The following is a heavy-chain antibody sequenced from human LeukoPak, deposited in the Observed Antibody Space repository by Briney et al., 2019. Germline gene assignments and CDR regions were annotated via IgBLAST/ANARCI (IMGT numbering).Heavy chain of an antibody. Sequence: PSETLSLTCTVSGGPMSSRSYSWGWIRQSPGKGLEWIGSNYYNESTNYNPSLKSRVTISVDTSKNQFSLKLSSVTAADTAVYYCARPRARSIAARPSPWFDPWGQGTLVTVSS. CDR2: NYYNEST. V-gene: IGHV4-39*07. J-gene: IGHJ5*02. CDR1: GGPMSSRSYS. D-gene: IGHD6-6*01. CDR3: ARPRARSIAARPSPWFDP.